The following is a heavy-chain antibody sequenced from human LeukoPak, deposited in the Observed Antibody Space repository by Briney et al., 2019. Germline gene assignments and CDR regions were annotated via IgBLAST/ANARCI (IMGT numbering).Heavy chain of an antibody. Sequence: GASVKVSCKASGGTFSSYAISWVRQAPGQGLEWMGRIISIFGTANYAQKFQGRVTITTDESTSTAYMELSSLRSEDTAVYYCARDDSSGYYTPLSSWGQGTLVTVSS. CDR2: IISIFGTA. V-gene: IGHV1-69*05. J-gene: IGHJ5*02. CDR1: GGTFSSYA. D-gene: IGHD3-22*01. CDR3: ARDDSSGYYTPLSS.